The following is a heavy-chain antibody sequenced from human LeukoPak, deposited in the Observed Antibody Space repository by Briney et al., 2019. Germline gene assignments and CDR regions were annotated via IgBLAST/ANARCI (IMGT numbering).Heavy chain of an antibody. D-gene: IGHD3-22*01. CDR2: INHSGST. V-gene: IGHV4-34*01. CDR1: GGSFSGYY. J-gene: IGHJ3*02. Sequence: PSETLSLTCAVYGGSFSGYYWSWIRQPPGKGLEWIGEINHSGSTNYNPSLKSRVTISVGTSKNQFSLKLSSVTAADTAVYYCARDYYDSSGPNDAFDIWGQGTMVTVSS. CDR3: ARDYYDSSGPNDAFDI.